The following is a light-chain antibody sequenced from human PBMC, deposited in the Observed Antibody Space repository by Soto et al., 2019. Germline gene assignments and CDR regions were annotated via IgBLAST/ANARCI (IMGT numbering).Light chain of an antibody. CDR1: SSNIGTNA. V-gene: IGLV1-44*01. Sequence: QSALTQPPSASGTPGQGVTISCSGGSSNIGTNAVNWYQQLPGTAPKLLIYNNNQRPSGVPDRFSGSKSGTSASLAISGLQSEDEADYYCAAWDDSLNGYVFGTETKVTVL. CDR3: AAWDDSLNGYV. CDR2: NNN. J-gene: IGLJ1*01.